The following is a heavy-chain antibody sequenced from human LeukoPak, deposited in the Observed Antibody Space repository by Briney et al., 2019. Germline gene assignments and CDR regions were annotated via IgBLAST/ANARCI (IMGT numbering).Heavy chain of an antibody. CDR2: INHSGST. CDR1: GGSFSGYY. D-gene: IGHD1-1*01. V-gene: IGHV4-34*01. Sequence: SETLSLTCAVYGGSFSGYYWSWIRQPPGKGLEWIGEINHSGSTNYNPSLKSRVTISVDTSKNQFSLKLSSVTAADTAVYYCATSGYWNAKYYGMDVWGQGTTVTVSS. CDR3: ATSGYWNAKYYGMDV. J-gene: IGHJ6*02.